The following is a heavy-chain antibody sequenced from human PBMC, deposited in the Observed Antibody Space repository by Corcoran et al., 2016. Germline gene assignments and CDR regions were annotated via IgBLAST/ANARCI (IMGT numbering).Heavy chain of an antibody. CDR1: GGSISSSSYY. J-gene: IGHJ4*02. Sequence: QLQLQESGPGLVKPSETLSLTCTVSGGSISSSSYYWGWIRQPPGKGLEWIGSIYYSGSTYYNPSLKSRVTISVDTSKNQFSLKLSSVTAADTAVYYCASKGVLSERVTYFDYWGQGTLVTVSS. V-gene: IGHV4-39*01. CDR2: IYYSGST. D-gene: IGHD1-1*01. CDR3: ASKGVLSERVTYFDY.